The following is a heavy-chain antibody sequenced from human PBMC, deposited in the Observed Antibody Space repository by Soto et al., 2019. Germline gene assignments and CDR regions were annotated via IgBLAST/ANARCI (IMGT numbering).Heavy chain of an antibody. D-gene: IGHD3-22*01. CDR3: ARVAPPYYYDSSGYPHH. V-gene: IGHV3-74*01. J-gene: IGHJ4*02. CDR2: INSDGSST. Sequence: SGGSLRLSCAASGFTFSSYWMHWVRQAPGKGLVWVSRINSDGSSTSYADSVKGRFTISRDNAKNTLYLQMNSLRAEDTAVYYCARVAPPYYYDSSGYPHHWGQGTLVTVSS. CDR1: GFTFSSYW.